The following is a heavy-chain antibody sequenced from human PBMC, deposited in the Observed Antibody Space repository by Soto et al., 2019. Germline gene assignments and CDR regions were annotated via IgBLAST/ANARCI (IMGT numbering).Heavy chain of an antibody. J-gene: IGHJ4*02. CDR2: IYFNGNT. V-gene: IGHV4-59*01. Sequence: SETLSLTCSVSAAAFSKYYWTWIRQPPGKGLEWIGYIYFNGNTKYNPSLEGRLTISIDTSKKEFSLKLTSVTAADAAVYYCASVTFGGIVLAHWGQGTLVTVSS. D-gene: IGHD3-16*01. CDR3: ASVTFGGIVLAH. CDR1: AAAFSKYY.